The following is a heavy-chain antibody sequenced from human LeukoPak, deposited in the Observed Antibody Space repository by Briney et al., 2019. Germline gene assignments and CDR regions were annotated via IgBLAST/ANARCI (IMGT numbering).Heavy chain of an antibody. Sequence: GRSLRLSCAASGFTFSSYGMHWVRQAPGKGLEGVAVISYDGSNKYYADSVKGRFTISRDNSKNTLYLQMNSLRAEDTAVYYCAKDPYSSSWLIDYWGQGTLVTVSS. CDR2: ISYDGSNK. D-gene: IGHD6-13*01. V-gene: IGHV3-30*18. CDR3: AKDPYSSSWLIDY. CDR1: GFTFSSYG. J-gene: IGHJ4*02.